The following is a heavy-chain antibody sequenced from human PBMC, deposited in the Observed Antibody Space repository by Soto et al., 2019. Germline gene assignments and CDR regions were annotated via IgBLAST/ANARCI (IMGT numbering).Heavy chain of an antibody. Sequence: KPSETLSLTCAVYGGSFSGYYWSWIRQPPGKGLEWIGEINHSGSTNYNPSLKSRVTISVDTSKNQFSLKLSSVTAADTAVYYCASSTGDMRAIDYWGQGTLVTVSS. CDR2: INHSGST. D-gene: IGHD7-27*01. CDR1: GGSFSGYY. CDR3: ASSTGDMRAIDY. J-gene: IGHJ4*02. V-gene: IGHV4-34*01.